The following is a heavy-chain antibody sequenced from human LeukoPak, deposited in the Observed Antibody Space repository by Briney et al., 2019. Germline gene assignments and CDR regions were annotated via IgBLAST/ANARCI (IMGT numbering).Heavy chain of an antibody. CDR1: RFTFSDYY. CDR3: ARELIEGYYGMDV. J-gene: IGHJ6*02. Sequence: GGSLRLSCAASRFTFSDYYMSWVRQAPGNGLEWISNIAGSGETIYYADSVKGRFTISRDNANNLLFLQMNSLRAEDTAVYYCARELIEGYYGMDVWGQGTTVTVSS. CDR2: IAGSGETI. V-gene: IGHV3-11*01.